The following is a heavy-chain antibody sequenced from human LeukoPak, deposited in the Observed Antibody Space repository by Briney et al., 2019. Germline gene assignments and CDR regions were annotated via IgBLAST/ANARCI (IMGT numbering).Heavy chain of an antibody. CDR2: IYYTGST. CDR1: GGSISANDYY. Sequence: SETLSLTCTVSGGSISANDYYWSWIRQHPEKGLEWIGYIYYTGSTFYNPSLKSRVIISVDMSNNQFSLRLTSVTAADTAMYYCARFIYKVDRSGFGLSWFDPWGQGTLVTVSS. V-gene: IGHV4-31*03. D-gene: IGHD3-22*01. CDR3: ARFIYKVDRSGFGLSWFDP. J-gene: IGHJ5*02.